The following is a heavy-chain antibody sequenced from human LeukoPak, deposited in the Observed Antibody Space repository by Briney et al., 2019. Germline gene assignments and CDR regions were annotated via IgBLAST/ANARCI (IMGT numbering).Heavy chain of an antibody. Sequence: PSETLSLTCTVSGGSISGYYWSWIRQPPGKGLEWIGYIYYSGSTKYNPSLKSRVTMSVDTSRNQFSLKLSSVTAADTAVYYCARRGPDSSLYNWFDPWGQGTLVTVSS. J-gene: IGHJ5*02. CDR2: IYYSGST. CDR1: GGSISGYY. CDR3: ARRGPDSSLYNWFDP. D-gene: IGHD6-6*01. V-gene: IGHV4-59*01.